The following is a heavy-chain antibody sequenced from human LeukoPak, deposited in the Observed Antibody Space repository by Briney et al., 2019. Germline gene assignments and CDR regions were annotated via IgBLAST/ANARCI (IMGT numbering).Heavy chain of an antibody. V-gene: IGHV3-13*01. D-gene: IGHD2-15*01. Sequence: GGSLRLSCAASGFTFSSYGMHWVRQATGKGLEWVSAIGTAGDTYYPGSVKGRFTISRENAKNSLYLQMNSLRAGDTAVYYCARDPTGGGIPDWYFDLWGRGALVTVSS. J-gene: IGHJ2*01. CDR2: IGTAGDT. CDR3: ARDPTGGGIPDWYFDL. CDR1: GFTFSSYG.